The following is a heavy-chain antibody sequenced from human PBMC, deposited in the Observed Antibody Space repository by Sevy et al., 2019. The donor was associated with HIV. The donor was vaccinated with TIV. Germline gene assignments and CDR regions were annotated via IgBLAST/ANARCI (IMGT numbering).Heavy chain of an antibody. V-gene: IGHV1-24*01. CDR1: GYTLTKLA. CDR2: FDPEDDET. D-gene: IGHD3-22*01. CDR3: ATTKDYYESSGSPFDS. Sequence: ATVKVSCRVSGYTLTKLAMHWVRQAPGKGLEWMGSFDPEDDETIYAQKFQGRVMMTEDTSTDTAYMELSSLRSEDTAVYYCATTKDYYESSGSPFDSWGQRTLVTVSS. J-gene: IGHJ4*02.